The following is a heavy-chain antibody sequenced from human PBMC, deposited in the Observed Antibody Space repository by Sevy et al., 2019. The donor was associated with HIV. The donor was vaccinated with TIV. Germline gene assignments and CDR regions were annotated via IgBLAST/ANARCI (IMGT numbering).Heavy chain of an antibody. D-gene: IGHD2-8*01. Sequence: GGSLRLSCEASGFTFSKYSMSWVRQAPGKGLEWVSTFSFVCGRINYADSVKGRFTISRDDSKNTLYLQMNSLGAEDTAVYYCAREGCTKPHDYWGQGTLVTVSS. CDR3: AREGCTKPHDY. CDR1: GFTFSKYS. V-gene: IGHV3-23*01. J-gene: IGHJ4*02. CDR2: FSFVCGRI.